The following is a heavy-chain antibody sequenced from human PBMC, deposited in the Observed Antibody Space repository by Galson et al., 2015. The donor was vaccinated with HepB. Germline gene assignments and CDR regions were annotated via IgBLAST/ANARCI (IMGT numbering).Heavy chain of an antibody. V-gene: IGHV4-39*01. J-gene: IGHJ3*02. CDR2: IYYSGDT. D-gene: IGHD6-19*01. CDR3: ARQKRQWLTDAFDI. CDR1: GGSISSSSQY. Sequence: LSLTCSVSGGSISSSSQYWAWIRQPPGKGLEWIGNIYYSGDTYYNPSLASRVTISVDTSKNQLSLKLSSVTAADTTVYYCARQKRQWLTDAFDIWGQGTMVVVSS.